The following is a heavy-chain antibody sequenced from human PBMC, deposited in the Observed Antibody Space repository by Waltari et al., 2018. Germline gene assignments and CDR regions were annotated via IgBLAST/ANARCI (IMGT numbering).Heavy chain of an antibody. CDR3: AHSPSGEGYDLPNWFDR. V-gene: IGHV2-5*02. Sequence: QITLKESGPTLVKPTQTLTLTCTFFGFSLSTRGVGVGWIRQPPGKALEWLTLIYWEDDKRYSTSRKNRLTITKDTSKNQVVLTMTNMDPLDTATYYCAHSPSGEGYDLPNWFDRWGQGTLVTVSS. CDR2: IYWEDDK. J-gene: IGHJ5*02. D-gene: IGHD3-3*01. CDR1: GFSLSTRGVG.